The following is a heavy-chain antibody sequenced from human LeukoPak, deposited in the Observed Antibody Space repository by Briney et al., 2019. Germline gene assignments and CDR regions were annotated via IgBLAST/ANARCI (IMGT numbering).Heavy chain of an antibody. V-gene: IGHV4-59*01. D-gene: IGHD3-10*01. CDR1: GGSISSYY. CDR3: ARTAFWSGRNYMDV. CDR2: IYYSGST. J-gene: IGHJ6*03. Sequence: SETLSLTCTVSGGSISSYYWSWIRQPPGKGLEWIGYIYYSGSTNYNPSLKSRVTISVDTSKNQFSLKLSSVTAADTAVYYCARTAFWSGRNYMDVWGKGTTVTISS.